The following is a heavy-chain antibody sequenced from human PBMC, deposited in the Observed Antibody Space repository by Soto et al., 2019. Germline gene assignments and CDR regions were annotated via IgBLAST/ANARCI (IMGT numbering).Heavy chain of an antibody. CDR3: ARYLRPAAAFDI. CDR1: GFSLITSGVG. CDR2: IHWDDGK. Sequence: QVTLRESGPTLVKPTQTLTLTCTFSGFSLITSGVGVGWLRLPPGKALEWLAVIHWDDGKRYSPSLKTRLTITKDTSKNEVVLTMTNIDPVDTATYYCARYLRPAAAFDIWGQGTMATVSS. D-gene: IGHD1-26*01. J-gene: IGHJ3*02. V-gene: IGHV2-5*02.